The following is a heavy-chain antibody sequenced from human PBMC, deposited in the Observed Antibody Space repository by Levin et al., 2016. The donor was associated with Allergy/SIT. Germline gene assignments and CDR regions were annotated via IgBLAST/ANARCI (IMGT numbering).Heavy chain of an antibody. CDR1: GFTFSSYS. J-gene: IGHJ6*02. D-gene: IGHD2-15*01. V-gene: IGHV3-21*01. CDR2: ISSSSSYI. Sequence: GESLKISCAASGFTFSSYSMNWVRQAPGKGLEWVSSISSSSSYIYYAGSVKGRFTISRDNAKNSLYLQMHSLRAEDTAVYYCARDDAGRSMDVWGQGTTVTVSS. CDR3: ARDDAGRSMDV.